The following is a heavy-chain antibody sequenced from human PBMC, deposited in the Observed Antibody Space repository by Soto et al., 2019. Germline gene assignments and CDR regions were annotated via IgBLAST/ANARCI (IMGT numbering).Heavy chain of an antibody. CDR2: IFYTGST. Sequence: SETLSLTCNVSGGSINSYYWSWVRQPPGKGLEWIGYIFYTGSTNYNPSFKSRVTMSVDTSKNHFSLKLRSVTAADTAVYYCARDRGGSYSHFDYRGQGARVTVSS. D-gene: IGHD1-26*01. CDR3: ARDRGGSYSHFDY. J-gene: IGHJ4*02. V-gene: IGHV4-59*01. CDR1: GGSINSYY.